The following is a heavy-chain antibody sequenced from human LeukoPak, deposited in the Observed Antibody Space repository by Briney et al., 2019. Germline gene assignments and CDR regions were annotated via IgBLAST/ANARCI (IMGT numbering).Heavy chain of an antibody. CDR1: GFTVSSNY. CDR3: ARAENEGYGGRSYYFDY. J-gene: IGHJ4*02. Sequence: GGSLRLSCAASGFTVSSNYMSWVRQAPGKGLEWVSVIYSGGSTYYADSVKGRFTISRDNSKNTLYLQMNSLRAEDTAVYYCARAENEGYGGRSYYFDYWGQGTLVTVSS. CDR2: IYSGGST. V-gene: IGHV3-66*01. D-gene: IGHD4-23*01.